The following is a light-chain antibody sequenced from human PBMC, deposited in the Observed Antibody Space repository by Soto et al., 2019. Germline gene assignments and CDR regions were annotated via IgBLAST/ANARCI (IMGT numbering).Light chain of an antibody. CDR2: GAS. V-gene: IGKV3-15*01. CDR3: QQYNNWPPIT. CDR1: QSVSSSY. Sequence: DIVLTQSPGTLSLSPGERATLSCRASQSVSSSYLAWYQRKPGQAPRLLIYGASTRATGIPARFSGSGSGTEFTLTISSLQSEDFAVYYCQQYNNWPPITFGQGTRLEVK. J-gene: IGKJ5*01.